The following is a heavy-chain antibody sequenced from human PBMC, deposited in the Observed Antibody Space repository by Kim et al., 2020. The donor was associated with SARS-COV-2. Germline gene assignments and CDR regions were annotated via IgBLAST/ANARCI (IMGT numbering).Heavy chain of an antibody. CDR2: IYYTGST. D-gene: IGHD3-10*01. CDR3: ARPHRFYGFDC. J-gene: IGHJ4*02. Sequence: SETLSLTCTVSGGSISSSHYYWGWIRQPPGKGLEWIGSIYYTGSTYYNPSLKSRVTISVDTSKNQFSLKLSSATAADSAMYHCARPHRFYGFDCWGQGT. V-gene: IGHV4-39*01. CDR1: GGSISSSHYY.